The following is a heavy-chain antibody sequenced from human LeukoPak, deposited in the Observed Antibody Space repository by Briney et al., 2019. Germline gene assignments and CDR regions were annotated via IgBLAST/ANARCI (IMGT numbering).Heavy chain of an antibody. Sequence: GGSLRLSCAASGFTFSSYAMSWVRQAPGKGLEWVSATSGGGGSTHYADSVKGRFTISRDNSKNTLYLQMNSLRAEDTAVYYCAKGGKWDVTPFDYWGQGTLVTVSS. D-gene: IGHD1-26*01. CDR3: AKGGKWDVTPFDY. V-gene: IGHV3-23*01. CDR1: GFTFSSYA. CDR2: TSGGGGST. J-gene: IGHJ4*02.